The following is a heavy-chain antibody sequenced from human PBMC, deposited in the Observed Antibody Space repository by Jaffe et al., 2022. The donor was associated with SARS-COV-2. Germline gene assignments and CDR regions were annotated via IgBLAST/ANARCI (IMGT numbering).Heavy chain of an antibody. Sequence: EVQLVESGGGLVQPGGSLRLSCAASGFTFSSYEMNWVRQAPGKGLEWVSYISSSGSTIYYADSVKGRFTISRDNAKNSLYLQMNSLRAEDTAVYYCASSYGDYASSYYYGMDVWGQGTTVTVSS. J-gene: IGHJ6*02. CDR3: ASSYGDYASSYYYGMDV. CDR1: GFTFSSYE. CDR2: ISSSGSTI. D-gene: IGHD4-17*01. V-gene: IGHV3-48*03.